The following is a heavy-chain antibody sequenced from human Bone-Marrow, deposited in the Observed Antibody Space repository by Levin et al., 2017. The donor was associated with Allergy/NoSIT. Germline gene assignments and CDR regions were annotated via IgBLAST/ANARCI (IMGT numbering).Heavy chain of an antibody. V-gene: IGHV4-34*01. D-gene: IGHD2-2*01. CDR3: TITSPYYYYYYAMDV. Sequence: GSLRLSCAVYGGSFNNYYSTWIRQPPGKGLEFIGEIDHSGSTNYNPSLKSRATISEDTSKKQFSLNLSPVTAADTAVYYCTITSPYYYYYYAMDVWGRGTTVTVSS. J-gene: IGHJ6*02. CDR2: IDHSGST. CDR1: GGSFNNYY.